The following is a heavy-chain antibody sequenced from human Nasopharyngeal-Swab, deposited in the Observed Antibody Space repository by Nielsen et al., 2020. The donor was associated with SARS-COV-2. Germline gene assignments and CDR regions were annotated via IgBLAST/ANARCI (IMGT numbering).Heavy chain of an antibody. CDR1: GFTFSSYW. CDR2: IKKDGSET. D-gene: IGHD6-13*01. Sequence: GESLKISCAASGFTFSSYWMSWVSQAPGKGLEWVANIKKDGSETYYVDSVKGRFTISRDNAKNSLYLQMNSLRAEDTAVYYCARDSDIPYSGYGMDVWGQGTTVTVSS. V-gene: IGHV3-7*01. J-gene: IGHJ6*02. CDR3: ARDSDIPYSGYGMDV.